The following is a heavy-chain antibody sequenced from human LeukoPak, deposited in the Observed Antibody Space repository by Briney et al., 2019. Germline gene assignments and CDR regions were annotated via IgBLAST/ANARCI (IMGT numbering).Heavy chain of an antibody. V-gene: IGHV4-39*01. Sequence: YPSETLSLTCAVYGGSFSGYYWGWIRQPPGKGLEWIGSIYYSGSTYYNPSLKSRVTISVDTSKNQFSLKLSSVTAADTAVYYCARAYDFWSGLRDAFDIWGQGTMVTVSS. CDR3: ARAYDFWSGLRDAFDI. D-gene: IGHD3-3*01. CDR1: GGSFSGYY. J-gene: IGHJ3*02. CDR2: IYYSGST.